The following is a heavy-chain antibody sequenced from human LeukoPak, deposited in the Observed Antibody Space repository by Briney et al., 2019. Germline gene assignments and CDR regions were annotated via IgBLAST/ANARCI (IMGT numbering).Heavy chain of an antibody. V-gene: IGHV3-21*01. J-gene: IGHJ4*02. CDR2: ISSSSSYI. CDR3: ARDSYYYDSSGFID. D-gene: IGHD3-22*01. Sequence: GGSLRLSCAASGFTFSSYSMNWVRQAPGKGLEWVSSISSSSSYIYYADSVKGRFTISRDNAKNSLYLQMNSLRVEDTAVYYCARDSYYYDSSGFIDWGQGTLVTVSS. CDR1: GFTFSSYS.